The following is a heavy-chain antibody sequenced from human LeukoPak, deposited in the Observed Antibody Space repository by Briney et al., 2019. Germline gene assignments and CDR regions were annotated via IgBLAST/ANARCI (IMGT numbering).Heavy chain of an antibody. J-gene: IGHJ2*01. CDR3: ARGKSATAPDSNWYLDL. Sequence: ASVKVSCKASGYTFTGYYIHWVRQAPGQGLEWMGWINPNSGGTKYAQKFQGRVTTTRDTSISTAYMELSRLRSDDTAVYYCARGKSATAPDSNWYLDLWGRGTLVTVSS. CDR2: INPNSGGT. V-gene: IGHV1-2*02. CDR1: GYTFTGYY. D-gene: IGHD6-13*01.